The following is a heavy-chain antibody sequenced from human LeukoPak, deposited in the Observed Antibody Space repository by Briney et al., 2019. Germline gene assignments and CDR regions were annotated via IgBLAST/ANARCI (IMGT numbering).Heavy chain of an antibody. V-gene: IGHV4-59*01. CDR1: GGSISSYY. CDR2: IYYSGST. CDR3: ARDGVEKGSYSWDAFDI. Sequence: SETLSLTCTVSGGSISSYYWSWIRQPPGKGLEWIGYIYYSGSTNYNPSLKSRVTISVDTSKNQFSLKLSSVTAADTAVYYCARDGVEKGSYSWDAFDIWGQGTVVTVSS. D-gene: IGHD1-26*01. J-gene: IGHJ3*02.